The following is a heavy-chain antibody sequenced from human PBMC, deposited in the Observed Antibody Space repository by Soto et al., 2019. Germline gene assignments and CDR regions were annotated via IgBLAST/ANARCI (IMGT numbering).Heavy chain of an antibody. CDR3: AREGEMPYYYYGLDV. CDR1: GYTFTTYG. D-gene: IGHD3-16*01. Sequence: QGQLVQSGAEVRKPGASVKVSCKASGYTFTTYGISWVRQAPGQGLEWMGWISVYNGHTKYAQKFQGRVTMTTDTSTSTVYMDLRSLRSDDTAVYYCAREGEMPYYYYGLDVWGQGTTVTVSS. V-gene: IGHV1-18*01. CDR2: ISVYNGHT. J-gene: IGHJ6*02.